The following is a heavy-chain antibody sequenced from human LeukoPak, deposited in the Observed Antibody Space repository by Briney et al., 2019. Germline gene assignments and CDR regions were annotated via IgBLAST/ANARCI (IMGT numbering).Heavy chain of an antibody. J-gene: IGHJ4*02. CDR1: GGSISSHY. CDR3: ARQAYSSGWYTAAY. Sequence: SETLSLTCTVSGGSISSHYWSCIRQPPGKGLEWIAFIYDSETTKYNPSLRSRATISSDTSKNQFSLKLSSVTAADTAVYYCARQAYSSGWYTAAYWGQGTLVTVSS. V-gene: IGHV4-59*08. D-gene: IGHD6-19*01. CDR2: IYDSETT.